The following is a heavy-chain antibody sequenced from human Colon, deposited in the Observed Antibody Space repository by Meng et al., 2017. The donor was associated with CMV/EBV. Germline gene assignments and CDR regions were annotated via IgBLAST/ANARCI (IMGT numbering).Heavy chain of an antibody. J-gene: IGHJ4*02. Sequence: GESLKISCAASGFTFSAYGMHWVRQAPGKGLEWVTFIRSDGSNEYYADSVKGRFTISRDNSKNTLYLQMNSLRTGDTAVYYCAKDRPAHPNYWGQGTLVTVSS. CDR3: AKDRPAHPNY. D-gene: IGHD6-6*01. CDR1: GFTFSAYG. V-gene: IGHV3-30*02. CDR2: IRSDGSNE.